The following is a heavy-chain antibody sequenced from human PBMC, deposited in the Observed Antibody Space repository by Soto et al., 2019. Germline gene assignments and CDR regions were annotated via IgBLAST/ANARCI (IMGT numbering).Heavy chain of an antibody. V-gene: IGHV3-30-3*01. Sequence: QVQLVESGGGVVQPGRSLRLSCAASGFTFSSYAMHWVRQAPGKGLEWVAVISYDGSNKYYADSVKGRFTISRDNSKNTLYLQMNSLRAEDTAVYYCAGDCSGGSCYWYYSYGMDFWGQGTTVTVSS. D-gene: IGHD2-15*01. J-gene: IGHJ6*02. CDR1: GFTFSSYA. CDR2: ISYDGSNK. CDR3: AGDCSGGSCYWYYSYGMDF.